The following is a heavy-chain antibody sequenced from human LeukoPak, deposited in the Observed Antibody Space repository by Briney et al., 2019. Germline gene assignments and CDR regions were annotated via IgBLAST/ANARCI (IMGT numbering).Heavy chain of an antibody. Sequence: YAXXWVRQAXXKGLEWVSAISGSGGSTYYADSVKGRFTISRDNSKNTLYLQMNSLRAEDTAVYYCAKDPQWLADNWFDPWGQGTLVTVSS. J-gene: IGHJ5*02. D-gene: IGHD6-19*01. CDR3: AKDPQWLADNWFDP. V-gene: IGHV3-23*01. CDR1: YA. CDR2: ISGSGGST.